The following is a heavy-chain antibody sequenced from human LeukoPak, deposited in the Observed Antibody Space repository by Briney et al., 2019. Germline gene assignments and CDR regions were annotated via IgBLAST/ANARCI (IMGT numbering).Heavy chain of an antibody. V-gene: IGHV3-30*04. CDR2: ISYDGSNK. CDR1: GFTFSKFA. CDR3: AREQLTIFGVEYDAFDI. D-gene: IGHD3-3*01. Sequence: GGSLRLSCAAAGFTFSKFAMHWARQAPGKGLEWVAVISYDGSNKYYADSVKGRFTISRDNSKNTLYLQMNSLRAEDTAVYYCAREQLTIFGVEYDAFDIWGQGTMVTVSS. J-gene: IGHJ3*02.